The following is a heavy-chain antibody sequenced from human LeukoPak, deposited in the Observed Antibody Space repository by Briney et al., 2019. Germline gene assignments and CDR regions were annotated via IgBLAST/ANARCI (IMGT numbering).Heavy chain of an antibody. D-gene: IGHD6-19*01. J-gene: IGHJ3*02. CDR2: ISVSGGNT. CDR3: AKASAPYSSGWSAFDI. Sequence: GGSLRLSCAASGFTFSSYAMSWVRQAPGKGLEWVSAISVSGGNTQYADSVKGRFTISRDNSKNTLFLQMDSLRAEDTAAYYCAKASAPYSSGWSAFDIWGQGTMVTVSS. V-gene: IGHV3-23*01. CDR1: GFTFSSYA.